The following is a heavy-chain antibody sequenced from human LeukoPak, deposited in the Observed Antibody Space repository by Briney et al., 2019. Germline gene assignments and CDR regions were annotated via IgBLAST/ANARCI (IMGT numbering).Heavy chain of an antibody. D-gene: IGHD3-3*01. V-gene: IGHV4-59*01. Sequence: PSETLSLTCTASGGSISSYYWSCIRQPPGKGLEWIGYIYYSGSTNYNPPLKSRVTISVDTSKKQFSLTLSSVTAAETAVYCCAGGGGGLYYDFWSGYFPDFDYWGPGTLVTVSS. CDR1: GGSISSYY. CDR3: AGGGGGLYYDFWSGYFPDFDY. J-gene: IGHJ4*02. CDR2: IYYSGST.